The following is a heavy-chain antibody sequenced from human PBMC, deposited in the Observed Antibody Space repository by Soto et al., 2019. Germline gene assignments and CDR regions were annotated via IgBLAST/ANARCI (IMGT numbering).Heavy chain of an antibody. J-gene: IGHJ4*02. D-gene: IGHD6-13*01. CDR1: GGSFSGYY. V-gene: IGHV4-34*01. CDR2: INHSGST. CDR3: ARGLRRGSLKRTYYFDY. Sequence: SETLSLTCAVYGGSFSGYYWSWIRQPPGKGLEWIGDINHSGSTNYNPSLKSRVTISVDTSKNQFSLKLSSVTAADTAVYYCARGLRRGSLKRTYYFDYWGQGTLVTVSS.